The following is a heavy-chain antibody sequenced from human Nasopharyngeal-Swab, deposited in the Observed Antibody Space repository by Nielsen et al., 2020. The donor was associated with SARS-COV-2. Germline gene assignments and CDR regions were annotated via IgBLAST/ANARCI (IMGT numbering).Heavy chain of an antibody. CDR2: ISWNSGSI. Sequence: SLKISCAASGFTFDDHAMHWVRQAPGKGLEWVSGISWNSGSIGYADSVKGRFTISRDNAKNSLYLQMNSLRAEDTALYYCAKDKAMGPYYYYGMDVWGQGTTVTVSS. V-gene: IGHV3-9*01. CDR3: AKDKAMGPYYYYGMDV. D-gene: IGHD3-16*01. CDR1: GFTFDDHA. J-gene: IGHJ6*02.